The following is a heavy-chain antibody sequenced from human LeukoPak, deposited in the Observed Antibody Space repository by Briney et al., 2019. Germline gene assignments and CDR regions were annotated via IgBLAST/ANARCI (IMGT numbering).Heavy chain of an antibody. J-gene: IGHJ4*02. CDR3: ARVSRRYYYDSSGYLGY. D-gene: IGHD3-22*01. CDR1: GFTFSSYS. Sequence: SGGFLRLSCAASGFTFSSYSMNWVRQAPGKGLEWVSYISSSSSTIYYADSVKGRFTISRDNAKNSLYLQMNSLRAEDTAVYYCARVSRRYYYDSSGYLGYWGQGTLVTVSS. CDR2: ISSSSSTI. V-gene: IGHV3-48*01.